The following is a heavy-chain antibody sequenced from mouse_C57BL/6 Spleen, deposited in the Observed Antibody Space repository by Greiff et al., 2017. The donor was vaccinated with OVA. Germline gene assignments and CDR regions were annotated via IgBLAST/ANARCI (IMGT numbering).Heavy chain of an antibody. CDR1: GFTFSDYG. CDR2: ISSGSSTI. J-gene: IGHJ4*01. D-gene: IGHD2-4*01. CDR3: ARPYDYGEGDMDY. V-gene: IGHV5-17*01. Sequence: DVMLVESGGGLVKPGGSLKLSCAASGFTFSDYGMHWVRQAPEKGLEWVAYISSGSSTIYYADTVKGRFTISRDNAKNTLFLQMTSLRSEDTAMYDCARPYDYGEGDMDYWGQGTSVTVSS.